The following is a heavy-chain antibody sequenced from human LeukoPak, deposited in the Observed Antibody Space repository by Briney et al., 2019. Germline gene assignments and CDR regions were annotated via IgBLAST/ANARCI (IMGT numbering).Heavy chain of an antibody. CDR2: INGCCDAT. Sequence: GESLTLSCTVSGFSFSNYALSWVRNAPGKGLEWVSGINGCCDATLYAVSVKGLFTIYSEYSNNSVYLPMNRLRADDSPVYYCTTHGGKPRFCSGAACALPAAWFDPWGQGTLVTVSS. CDR1: GFSFSNYA. D-gene: IGHD2-15*01. J-gene: IGHJ5*02. V-gene: IGHV3-23*01. CDR3: TTHGGKPRFCSGAACALPAAWFDP.